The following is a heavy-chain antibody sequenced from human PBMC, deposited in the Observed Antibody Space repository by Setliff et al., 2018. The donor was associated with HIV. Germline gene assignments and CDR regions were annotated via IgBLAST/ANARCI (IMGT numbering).Heavy chain of an antibody. CDR3: TRPQYIYDNSDSDN. J-gene: IGHJ4*02. V-gene: IGHV3-73*01. D-gene: IGHD3-22*01. CDR2: IKTEAEGYAT. Sequence: PGWSLRLSCGASGFTFSGSPMHWVRQASGKGLEWVGRIKTEAEGYATAYAASVKGRFTISRDDSKNTAYLQMNSLKTEDTAIYYCTRPQYIYDNSDSDNWGQGALVTVSS. CDR1: GFTFSGSP.